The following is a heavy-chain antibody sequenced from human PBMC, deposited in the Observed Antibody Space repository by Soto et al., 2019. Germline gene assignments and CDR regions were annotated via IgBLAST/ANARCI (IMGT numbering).Heavy chain of an antibody. Sequence: ASVKVSCKASGYTFTSYYMHWVRQAPGQGLEWMGIINPSGGSTSYAQKFQGRVTMTRDTSTSTVYMELSSLRSEDTAVYYCARDGGTYDSSGYYTRLNWFDPWGQGTLVTVSS. D-gene: IGHD3-22*01. CDR1: GYTFTSYY. CDR2: INPSGGST. CDR3: ARDGGTYDSSGYYTRLNWFDP. J-gene: IGHJ5*02. V-gene: IGHV1-46*01.